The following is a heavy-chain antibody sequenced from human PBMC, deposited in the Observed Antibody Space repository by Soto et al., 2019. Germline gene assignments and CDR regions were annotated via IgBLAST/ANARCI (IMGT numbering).Heavy chain of an antibody. CDR1: YW. CDR3: TRSSGMDV. J-gene: IGHJ6*02. V-gene: IGHV5-51*01. Sequence: YWSWIRQTPGNGLEWMGIIFPGDFDTRYSPSVQGQVTISVDKSINTAYLQWNSLKASDTALYYCTRSSGMDVWGQGTTVTVSS. CDR2: IFPGDFDT.